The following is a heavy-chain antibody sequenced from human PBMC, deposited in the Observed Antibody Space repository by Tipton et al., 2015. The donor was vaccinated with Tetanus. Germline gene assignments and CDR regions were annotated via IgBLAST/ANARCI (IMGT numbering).Heavy chain of an antibody. CDR2: ISGSGGST. CDR1: GFTFSSYA. CDR3: AKGRGYSYGGGHDY. Sequence: SLRLSCAASGFTFSSYAMSWVRQAPGKGLEWVSAISGSGGSTYYADSVKGRFTISRDNSKNTLYLQMNSLRAEDTAVYYCAKGRGYSYGGGHDYWGQGTLVTVSS. J-gene: IGHJ4*02. D-gene: IGHD5-18*01. V-gene: IGHV3-23*01.